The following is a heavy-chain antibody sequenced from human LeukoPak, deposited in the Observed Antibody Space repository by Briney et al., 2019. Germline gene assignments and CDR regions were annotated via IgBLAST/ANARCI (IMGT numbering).Heavy chain of an antibody. CDR2: IWYDGSNK. CDR1: GFTFSDYY. J-gene: IGHJ4*02. Sequence: GGSLSLSCAASGFTFSDYYMSWIRQAPGKGLEWVAVIWYDGSNKYYADSVKGRFTISRDNSKNTLYLQMNSLRAEDTAVYYCARDSLVVVPAARGRGYLFDYWGQGTLVTVSS. D-gene: IGHD2-2*01. V-gene: IGHV3-33*08. CDR3: ARDSLVVVPAARGRGYLFDY.